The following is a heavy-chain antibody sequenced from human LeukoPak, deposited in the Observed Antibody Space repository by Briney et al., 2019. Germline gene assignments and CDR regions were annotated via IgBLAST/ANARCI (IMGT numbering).Heavy chain of an antibody. Sequence: GGSLRLSCAASGFTFSSYNMNWVRQAPGKGLEWVSSISSSSSYIYYADSVKGRFTISRDNAKNSLYLQMNSLRAEDTAVYYCAEAVAGYYGMDVWGQGTTVTVSS. D-gene: IGHD6-19*01. CDR3: AEAVAGYYGMDV. CDR2: ISSSSSYI. CDR1: GFTFSSYN. J-gene: IGHJ6*02. V-gene: IGHV3-21*01.